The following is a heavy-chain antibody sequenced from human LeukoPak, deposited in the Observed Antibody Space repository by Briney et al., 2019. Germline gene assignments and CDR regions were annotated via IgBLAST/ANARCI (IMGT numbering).Heavy chain of an antibody. J-gene: IGHJ3*02. D-gene: IGHD2-15*01. CDR3: AREAEYCSGGSCYGDAIYI. Sequence: GGSPRLSCAASGFTSCDYYMSWIRQAPGKGLEWVSYLSSSSSSPNYADSVKGRLTISRDNAKNSLYLKMNSLRAEDTVVYNRAREAEYCSGGSCYGDAIYIWGQVTIVSVS. CDR1: GFTSCDYY. V-gene: IGHV3-11*06. CDR2: LSSSSSSP.